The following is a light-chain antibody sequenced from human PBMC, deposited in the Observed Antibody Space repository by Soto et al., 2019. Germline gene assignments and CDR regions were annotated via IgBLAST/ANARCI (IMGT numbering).Light chain of an antibody. Sequence: QSALTQPASVSGSPGQSITISCTGTSSDVGGYNYVSWYQQHPDKAPKLMIYEVSSRPSGVSNRFSGSKSGNTASLTISGLQAEDDADYYCSSYISSSTLVVFGGGTKLTVL. J-gene: IGLJ2*01. CDR1: SSDVGGYNY. V-gene: IGLV2-14*01. CDR3: SSYISSSTLVV. CDR2: EVS.